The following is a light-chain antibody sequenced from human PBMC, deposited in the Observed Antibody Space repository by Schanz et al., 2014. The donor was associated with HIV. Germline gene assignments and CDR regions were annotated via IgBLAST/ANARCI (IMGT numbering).Light chain of an antibody. Sequence: EIVLTQSPGTLSLSPGERATLSCRASQSVSSNLAWYQQKPGQAPTLLIYDSSARATGLSARFRGSGSGTEFTVTISSLLSEDFAVYYCQQYAFWPITFGQGTRLEI. CDR3: QQYAFWPIT. CDR2: DSS. V-gene: IGKV3-15*01. CDR1: QSVSSN. J-gene: IGKJ5*01.